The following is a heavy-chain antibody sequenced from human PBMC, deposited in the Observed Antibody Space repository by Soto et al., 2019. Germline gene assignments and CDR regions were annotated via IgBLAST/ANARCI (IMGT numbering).Heavy chain of an antibody. CDR1: GFTFSSYG. J-gene: IGHJ4*01. D-gene: IGHD1-1*01. V-gene: IGHV3-33*01. CDR2: IWYDGSNK. CDR3: ARDYELERTPEYYFDY. Sequence: GGSLRLSCAASGFTFSSYGMHWVRQAPGKGLEWVAVIWYDGSNKYYADSGKGRCTNSRDNSKNTLYLQMNSLRAEDTAVSYCARDYELERTPEYYFDYWGHGTLVTVSS.